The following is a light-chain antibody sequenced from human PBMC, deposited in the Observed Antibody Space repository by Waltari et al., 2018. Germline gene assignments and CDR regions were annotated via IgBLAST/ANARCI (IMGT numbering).Light chain of an antibody. CDR2: DAS. CDR3: QQCNNSPPT. CDR1: QSVSSQ. J-gene: IGKJ1*01. Sequence: EIVLTQSPATLSLSPGEGATLSCRASQSVSSQLVWYQQKSGQAPRRLIYDASNRATDIPARFSGSGSGTDFTLTISSLEPEDFAVYYCQQCNNSPPTFGQGTKVEIK. V-gene: IGKV3-11*01.